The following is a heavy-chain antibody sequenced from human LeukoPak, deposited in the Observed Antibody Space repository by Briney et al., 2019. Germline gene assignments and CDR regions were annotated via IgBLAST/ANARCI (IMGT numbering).Heavy chain of an antibody. Sequence: SETLSLTCTVSGGSISSYYWTWIRQPAGKGLEWIGRIHPSGTTNHNPSLKSRVIMSLDMSNNQFSLKVRSVTAADTAVYYCARETEVPGGRSWDFWGQGTLVTVS. CDR2: IHPSGTT. CDR1: GGSISSYY. D-gene: IGHD6-19*01. V-gene: IGHV4-4*07. CDR3: ARETEVPGGRSWDF. J-gene: IGHJ4*02.